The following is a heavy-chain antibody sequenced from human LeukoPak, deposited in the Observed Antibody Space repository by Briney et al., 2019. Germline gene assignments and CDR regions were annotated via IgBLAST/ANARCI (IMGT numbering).Heavy chain of an antibody. J-gene: IGHJ5*02. Sequence: PSETLSLTCTVSGGSISSGGYYWSWIRQHPGKGLERIGYIYYSGSTYYNPSLKSRVTISVDTSKNQFSLKLSSVTAADTAVYYCARYSYGSRRWFDPWGQGTLVTVSS. CDR2: IYYSGST. CDR3: ARYSYGSRRWFDP. CDR1: GGSISSGGYY. V-gene: IGHV4-31*03. D-gene: IGHD5-18*01.